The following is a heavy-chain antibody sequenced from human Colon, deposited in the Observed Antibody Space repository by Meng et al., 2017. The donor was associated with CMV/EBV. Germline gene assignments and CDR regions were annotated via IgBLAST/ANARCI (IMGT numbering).Heavy chain of an antibody. CDR3: ARERGGGFDP. J-gene: IGHJ5*02. Sequence: SCQAAGYSFRTYDMNGVRQATGQGLEWLGWISPKSGNTGYAQKFQGRVAMTRNTSKSTAYMELSSLTSEDTAVYYCARERGGGFDPWGQGTLVTVSS. CDR2: ISPKSGNT. D-gene: IGHD1-26*01. V-gene: IGHV1-8*01. CDR1: GYSFRTYD.